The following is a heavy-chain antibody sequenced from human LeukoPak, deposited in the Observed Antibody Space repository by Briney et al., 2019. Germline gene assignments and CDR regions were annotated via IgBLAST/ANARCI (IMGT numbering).Heavy chain of an antibody. CDR3: ARDGNSSSRYFDY. D-gene: IGHD6-13*01. V-gene: IGHV4-39*02. Sequence: PSETLSLTCTVSGGSISSSSYYWGWIRQPPGKGLEWIGSIYYSGSTYYNPSLKSRVTISVDTSKNQFSLKLSSVTAADTAVYYCARDGNSSSRYFDYWGQGTLVTVSS. CDR1: GGSISSSSYY. J-gene: IGHJ4*02. CDR2: IYYSGST.